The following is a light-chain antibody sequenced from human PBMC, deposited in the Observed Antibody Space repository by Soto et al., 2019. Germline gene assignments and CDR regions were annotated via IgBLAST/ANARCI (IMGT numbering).Light chain of an antibody. CDR3: QPYNSYSEA. CDR1: QSILGW. V-gene: IGKV1-5*01. J-gene: IGKJ1*01. CDR2: DAS. Sequence: DIHMTQSPSTLSASVGDRVTMTCRASQSILGWLAWYQQKPGKAPKLLIYDASALPRGVPSRFSGSGSGTKFTLTLASLQPDDFATYYCQPYNSYSEAFGQGTKVDIK.